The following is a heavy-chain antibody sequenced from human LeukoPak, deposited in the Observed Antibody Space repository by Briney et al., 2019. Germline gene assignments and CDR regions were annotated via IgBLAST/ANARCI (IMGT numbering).Heavy chain of an antibody. D-gene: IGHD4-17*01. Sequence: GGSLRLSCAASGCTFSSYAMHWVRQAPGKGLEWVAVISYGGSNKYYADSVTGRFTNSRDNSKNTLYLQMNSLRAEDTAVYYCAREVLRKFDYWGQGTLVTVSS. CDR1: GCTFSSYA. V-gene: IGHV3-30*04. CDR3: AREVLRKFDY. J-gene: IGHJ4*02. CDR2: ISYGGSNK.